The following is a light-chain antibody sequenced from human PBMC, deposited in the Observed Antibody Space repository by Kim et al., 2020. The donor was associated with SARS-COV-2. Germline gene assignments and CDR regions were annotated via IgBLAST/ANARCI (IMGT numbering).Light chain of an antibody. CDR3: CSYAGSNIMV. V-gene: IGLV2-8*01. CDR1: NRDIGGYNY. J-gene: IGLJ2*01. CDR2: EVS. Sequence: QSALTQPPSASGSPGQSVTISCTGTNRDIGGYNYVSWYQQYPGKAPNLMIYEVSKRPSGVPDRFSGSKSGNTASLTVSGLQAEDEANYYCCSYAGSNIMVLGGGTQLTVL.